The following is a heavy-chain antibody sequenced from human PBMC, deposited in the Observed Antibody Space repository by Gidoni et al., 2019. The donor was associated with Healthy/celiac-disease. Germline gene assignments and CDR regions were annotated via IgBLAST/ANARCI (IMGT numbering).Heavy chain of an antibody. CDR1: GFTFSSYG. V-gene: IGHV3-30*02. CDR2: IRYDGSNK. J-gene: IGHJ4*02. Sequence: QVQLVESGGGVVQPGGSLRLSCAASGFTFSSYGMHWVRQAPGKGLGWVAFIRYDGSNKYYADSVKGRFTISRDNSKNTLYLQMNSLRAEDTAVYYCAKVHADCSSTSCYTRRFDYWGQGTLVTVSS. D-gene: IGHD2-2*02. CDR3: AKVHADCSSTSCYTRRFDY.